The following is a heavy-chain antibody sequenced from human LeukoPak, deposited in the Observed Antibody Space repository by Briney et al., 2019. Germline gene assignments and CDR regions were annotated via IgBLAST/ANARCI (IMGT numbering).Heavy chain of an antibody. J-gene: IGHJ4*02. CDR3: ALPFRGYTYGASGGGADY. V-gene: IGHV1-46*01. CDR1: GYTFTSYY. D-gene: IGHD5-18*01. Sequence: ASVKVSCKASGYTFTSYYIHWVRQAPGQGLKWMGVINPGGGSTTYAQKFQGRVTVTRDTSTSTVYMELGSLRFEDTAMYYCALPFRGYTYGASGGGADYWGQGTLVTVSS. CDR2: INPGGGST.